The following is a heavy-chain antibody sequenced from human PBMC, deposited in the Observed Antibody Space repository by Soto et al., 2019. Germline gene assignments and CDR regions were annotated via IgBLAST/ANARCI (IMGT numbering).Heavy chain of an antibody. Sequence: GGSLRLSCAASGFTFSNAWMSWVRQAPGKGLEWVGRIKSKTDGGTTDYAAPVKGRFTISRDDSKNTLYLQMNSLKTEDTAVYYCTTDLLSSGPAFDIWRQGTMVTVSS. CDR1: GFTFSNAW. CDR3: TTDLLSSGPAFDI. D-gene: IGHD6-6*01. J-gene: IGHJ3*02. V-gene: IGHV3-15*01. CDR2: IKSKTDGGTT.